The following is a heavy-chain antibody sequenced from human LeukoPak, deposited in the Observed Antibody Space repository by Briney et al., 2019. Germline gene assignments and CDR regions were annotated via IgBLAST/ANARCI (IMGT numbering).Heavy chain of an antibody. CDR3: ARDQGRYCGSSSCYDFDY. CDR1: GFIFGGYW. V-gene: IGHV3-7*01. D-gene: IGHD2-2*01. J-gene: IGHJ4*02. Sequence: AGSLRLSCAVSGFIFGGYWMSWVRQAPGKGLEWVGNINQDGSDSYYVDSVEGRFTISRDNTKNSLYLQMNSLRAEDTAVYYCARDQGRYCGSSSCYDFDYWGQGTLVTVSS. CDR2: INQDGSDS.